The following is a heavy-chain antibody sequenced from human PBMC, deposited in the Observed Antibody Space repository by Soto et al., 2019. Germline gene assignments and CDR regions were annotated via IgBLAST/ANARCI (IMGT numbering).Heavy chain of an antibody. V-gene: IGHV1-2*02. Sequence: ASVKVSCKASGYTFTGYYMHWVRQAPGQGLEWMGWINPNSGGTNYAQKFQGRVTMTRDTSISTAYMELSRLRSDDTAVYYCARAFLHHVLRFLEWSPGPVGYGMDVWGQGTTVTVSS. CDR1: GYTFTGYY. D-gene: IGHD3-3*01. J-gene: IGHJ6*02. CDR3: ARAFLHHVLRFLEWSPGPVGYGMDV. CDR2: INPNSGGT.